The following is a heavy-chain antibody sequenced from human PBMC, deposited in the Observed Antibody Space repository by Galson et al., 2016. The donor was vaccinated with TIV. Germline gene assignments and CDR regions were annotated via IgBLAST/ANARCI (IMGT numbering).Heavy chain of an antibody. Sequence: SVKVSCKASGGTFNSDAFNWVRQVPGHGLEWMGGIVPLFGSANYAQTLQGRVTITADESTRTAYMELTSLKSEDTAVYYCARANPPYTNGYFLTSFDYWGQGTLVIVSS. CDR2: IVPLFGSA. J-gene: IGHJ4*02. D-gene: IGHD6-25*01. CDR1: GGTFNSDA. V-gene: IGHV1-69*13. CDR3: ARANPPYTNGYFLTSFDY.